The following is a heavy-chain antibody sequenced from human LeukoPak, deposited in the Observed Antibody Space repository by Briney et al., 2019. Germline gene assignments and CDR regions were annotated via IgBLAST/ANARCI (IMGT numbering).Heavy chain of an antibody. V-gene: IGHV3-30-3*01. CDR2: ISYDGSNK. D-gene: IGHD3-22*01. CDR3: ARDLLYYYDSSGYVQDY. Sequence: PGGSLRLSCAASGFTFSSYAMHWVRQAPGKGLEWVAVISYDGSNKYYADSVKGRFTISRDNSKNSLYLQMNSLRAEDTAVYYCARDLLYYYDSSGYVQDYWGQGTLVTVSS. CDR1: GFTFSSYA. J-gene: IGHJ4*02.